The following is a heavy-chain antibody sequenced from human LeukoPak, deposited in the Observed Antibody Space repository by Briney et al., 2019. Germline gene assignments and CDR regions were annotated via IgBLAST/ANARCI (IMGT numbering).Heavy chain of an antibody. Sequence: GGSLRLSCAASGFTFSSYWMSWVRQAPGKGLEWVANIKQDGSEKYYVDSVKGRFTISRDNAKNSLYLQMNSLRAEDTAVYYCARVYGQDTYGDYFDYWGQGTLVTVSS. D-gene: IGHD4-17*01. CDR1: GFTFSSYW. V-gene: IGHV3-7*01. CDR3: ARVYGQDTYGDYFDY. J-gene: IGHJ4*02. CDR2: IKQDGSEK.